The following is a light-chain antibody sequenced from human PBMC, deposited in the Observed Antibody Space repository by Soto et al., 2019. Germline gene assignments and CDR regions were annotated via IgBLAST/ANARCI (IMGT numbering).Light chain of an antibody. V-gene: IGKV3-20*01. J-gene: IGKJ2*01. CDR1: QSVSSTF. CDR2: DAS. Sequence: EIVLMQSPSTLSLSPGERATLSCRASQSVSSTFLSWYQQKPGQAPRLLIFDASNRATGIPDRFSGSGSGTDFTLTSSRLEPEDFAVYFCQQYGNSPYTFGQGTKLEI. CDR3: QQYGNSPYT.